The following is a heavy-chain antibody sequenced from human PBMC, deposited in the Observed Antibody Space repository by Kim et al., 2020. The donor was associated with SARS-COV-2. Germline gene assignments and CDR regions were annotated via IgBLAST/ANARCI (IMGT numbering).Heavy chain of an antibody. CDR2: IYYSGST. J-gene: IGHJ2*01. V-gene: IGHV4-39*01. CDR1: GGSISSSSYY. CDR3: AGPSIAARRFGYFDL. D-gene: IGHD6-6*01. Sequence: SETLSLTCTVSGGSISSSSYYWGWIRQPPGKGLEWIGSIYYSGSTYYNPSLKSRVTISVHTSKNQFSLKLSSVTAADTAVYYCAGPSIAARRFGYFDLWGRGTLVTVSS.